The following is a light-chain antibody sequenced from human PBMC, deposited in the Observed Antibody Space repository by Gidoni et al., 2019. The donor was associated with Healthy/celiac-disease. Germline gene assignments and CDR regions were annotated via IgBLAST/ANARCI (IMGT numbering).Light chain of an antibody. CDR1: QSVSSY. V-gene: IGKV3-11*01. J-gene: IGKJ3*01. CDR2: DAS. CDR3: QQRSTL. Sequence: EIVLTQSPATLSLSPGERATLPCRASQSVSSYLAWYQQKPGQAPRLLIYDASNRATGIPARFSGSGSGTDFTLTISSLEPEDFSVYYCQQRSTLFXPXTKVDIK.